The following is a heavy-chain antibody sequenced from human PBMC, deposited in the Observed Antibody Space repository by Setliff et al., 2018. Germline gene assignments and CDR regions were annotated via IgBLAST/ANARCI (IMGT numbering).Heavy chain of an antibody. CDR3: ARCQDSGSWIIDG. CDR1: GYTFNFYG. CDR2: INTDSGNT. J-gene: IGHJ4*02. D-gene: IGHD1-26*01. Sequence: ASVKVSCKASGYTFNFYGMHWVRRAPGQRPEWMGCINTDSGNTRYSQKFQGRVTIARDTSASTAYMELSSLRSADTAIYCCARCQDSGSWIIDGWGQGTLVTVSS. V-gene: IGHV1-3*04.